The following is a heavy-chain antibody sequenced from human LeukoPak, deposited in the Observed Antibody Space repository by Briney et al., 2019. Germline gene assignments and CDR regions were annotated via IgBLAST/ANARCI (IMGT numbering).Heavy chain of an antibody. V-gene: IGHV1-18*04. CDR3: AREIPYYYGMDV. CDR1: GYTFTYRY. Sequence: ASVKVSCKASGYTFTYRYLHWVRQAPGQALEWMGWISAYNGNTNYAQKLQGRVTMTTDTSTSTAYMELRSLRSDDTAVYYCAREIPYYYGMDVWGQGTTVTVSS. J-gene: IGHJ6*02. CDR2: ISAYNGNT.